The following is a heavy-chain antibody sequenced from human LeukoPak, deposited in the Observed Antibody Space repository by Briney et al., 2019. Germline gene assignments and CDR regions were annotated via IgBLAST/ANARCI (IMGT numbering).Heavy chain of an antibody. CDR1: GFTFTSYG. V-gene: IGHV3-23*01. CDR3: AKLGLDHYDSSGFDY. Sequence: GGSLRLSCAASGFTFTSYGMSWVRQAPGKGLDWVSAISGSGGSTYYTDSVKGRFTISRDNSKNTLYLQMNSLRGEDTAVYYCAKLGLDHYDSSGFDYWGQGTLVTVSS. J-gene: IGHJ4*02. CDR2: ISGSGGST. D-gene: IGHD3-22*01.